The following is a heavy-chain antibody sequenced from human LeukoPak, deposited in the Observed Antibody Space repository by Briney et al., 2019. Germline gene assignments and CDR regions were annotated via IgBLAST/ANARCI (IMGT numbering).Heavy chain of an antibody. V-gene: IGHV3-23*01. J-gene: IGHJ4*02. Sequence: GGSLRLSCAASGFTFSSYAMSWVRQAPGEGLEWVSAISGSGGSTYYADFVKGRFTISRDNSKNTLYLQMNSLRAEDTAVYYCAKGDSSGYYYPLGYFDYWGQGTLVTVSS. D-gene: IGHD3-22*01. CDR3: AKGDSSGYYYPLGYFDY. CDR1: GFTFSSYA. CDR2: ISGSGGST.